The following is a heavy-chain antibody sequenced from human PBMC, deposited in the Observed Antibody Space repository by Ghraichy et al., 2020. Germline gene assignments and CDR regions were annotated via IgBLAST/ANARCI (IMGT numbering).Heavy chain of an antibody. Sequence: SETLSLTCTVSGGSISSYYWSWIRQPAGKGLEWIGRFYTSGDTNYNPSLKSRVTMSIDTSKNQFSLKLSSVTAADTAVYYCARTELRPALVYYGMDVWGQGTTVTVSS. J-gene: IGHJ6*02. CDR1: GGSISSYY. D-gene: IGHD1-7*01. CDR2: FYTSGDT. CDR3: ARTELRPALVYYGMDV. V-gene: IGHV4-4*07.